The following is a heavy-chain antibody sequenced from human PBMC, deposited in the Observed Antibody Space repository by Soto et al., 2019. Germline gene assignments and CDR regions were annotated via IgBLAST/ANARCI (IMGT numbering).Heavy chain of an antibody. CDR2: IYHSGST. CDR3: ARAGIVQVSYAMDV. J-gene: IGHJ6*02. D-gene: IGHD2-8*01. CDR1: GVSIGGDS. Sequence: TLSLTFTVSGVSIGGDSWSWIRQSPGKGLDFIGYIYHSGSTNYNPSLKSRVTISMDTSKNQFSLRLSSVTAADTAVYYCARAGIVQVSYAMDVWGQGTTVTVSS. V-gene: IGHV4-59*01.